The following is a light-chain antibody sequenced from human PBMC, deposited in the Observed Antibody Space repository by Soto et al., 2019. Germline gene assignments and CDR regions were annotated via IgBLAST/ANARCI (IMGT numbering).Light chain of an antibody. Sequence: QSVLTQPPSVSAAPGQKVTISCSGSSSNIGNNYVSWYQQLPGTAPKLLIYDNNKRPSGIPDRFSGSKSGTSATLGITGLQTGEEADYYCGTWDSSLSAWVFGGGTKLT. J-gene: IGLJ3*02. V-gene: IGLV1-51*01. CDR3: GTWDSSLSAWV. CDR1: SSNIGNNY. CDR2: DNN.